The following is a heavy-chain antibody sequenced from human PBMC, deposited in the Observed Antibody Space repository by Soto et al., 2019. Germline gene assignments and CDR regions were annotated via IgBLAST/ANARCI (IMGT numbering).Heavy chain of an antibody. V-gene: IGHV1-46*01. CDR3: ARDGDRVLLWFRELILGSWFDP. CDR2: INPSGGST. J-gene: IGHJ5*02. CDR1: GYTFTSYY. Sequence: ASVKVSCKASGYTFTSYYMHWVRQAPGQGLEWMGIINPSGGSTSYAQKFQGRVTMTRDTSTSTVYMELSSLRSEDTAVYYCARDGDRVLLWFRELILGSWFDPWGQGTLVTVYS. D-gene: IGHD3-10*01.